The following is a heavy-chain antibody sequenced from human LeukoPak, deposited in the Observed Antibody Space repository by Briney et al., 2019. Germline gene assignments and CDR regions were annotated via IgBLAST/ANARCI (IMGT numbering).Heavy chain of an antibody. Sequence: PGGSLRLSCAASGFTFSSYSMNWVRQAPGKGLEGVSSISSSSSYIYYADSVKGRFTISRDNPKNSLYLQMNSMRAEDTAVYYCARDLLVSGYYVYDYWGQGTLVSVSS. CDR2: ISSSSSYI. V-gene: IGHV3-21*01. CDR3: ARDLLVSGYYVYDY. J-gene: IGHJ4*02. D-gene: IGHD3-22*01. CDR1: GFTFSSYS.